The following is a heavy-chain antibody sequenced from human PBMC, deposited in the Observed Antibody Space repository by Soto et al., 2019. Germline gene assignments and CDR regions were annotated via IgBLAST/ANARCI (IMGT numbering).Heavy chain of an antibody. CDR3: AKDHLETTVTTPSY. Sequence: QVQLVESGGGVVQPGRSLRLSCAASGFTFSSYGMHWVRQAPGKGLEWVAVISYDGNNKYYAASVKGRFTISRDNFKNTLYLQMDSLRAEDTAMYYCAKDHLETTVTTPSYWGQGTLVTVSS. D-gene: IGHD4-17*01. CDR2: ISYDGNNK. CDR1: GFTFSSYG. J-gene: IGHJ4*02. V-gene: IGHV3-30*18.